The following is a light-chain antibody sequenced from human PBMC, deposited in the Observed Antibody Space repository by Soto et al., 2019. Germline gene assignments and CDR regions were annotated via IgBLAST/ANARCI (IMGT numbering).Light chain of an antibody. CDR3: QQYDNSPIT. J-gene: IGKJ5*01. V-gene: IGKV3-20*01. CDR2: GAS. Sequence: ENVSTQSPCILSLSPGERASLSCGASQSISSSFLAWYQQKPGQAPRLLIYGASSRATGIPDRFSGTGSETDFTLTISRLEPEDFAVYYCQQYDNSPITFGQGTRLEIK. CDR1: QSISSSF.